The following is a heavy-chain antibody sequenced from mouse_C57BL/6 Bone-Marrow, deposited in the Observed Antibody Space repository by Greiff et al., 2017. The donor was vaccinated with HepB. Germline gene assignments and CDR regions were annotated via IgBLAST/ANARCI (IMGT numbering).Heavy chain of an antibody. V-gene: IGHV5-6*01. Sequence: EVKVVESGGDLVKPGGSLKLSCAASGFTFSSYGMSWVRQTPDKRLEWVATISSGGSYTYYPDSVKGRCTISIDNAKNTLYLQMSSLRSEDTAMYYCAGHSPYYYAMDYWGQGTSVTVSS. J-gene: IGHJ4*01. CDR1: GFTFSSYG. D-gene: IGHD6-1*01. CDR2: ISSGGSYT. CDR3: AGHSPYYYAMDY.